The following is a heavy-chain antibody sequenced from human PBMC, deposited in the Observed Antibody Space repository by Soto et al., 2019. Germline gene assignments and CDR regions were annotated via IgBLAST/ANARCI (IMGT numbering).Heavy chain of an antibody. CDR2: ISAYNGNT. CDR1: GYTFTSYG. J-gene: IGHJ6*03. D-gene: IGHD3-3*01. Sequence: ASVKVSCKASGYTFTSYGISWVRQAPGQGLEWMGWISAYNGNTNYAQKLQGRVTMTTDTSTSTAYMELRSLRSDDTAVYYCAYGALEWSRDTYYYYMDVWGKGTTVTVSS. CDR3: AYGALEWSRDTYYYYMDV. V-gene: IGHV1-18*01.